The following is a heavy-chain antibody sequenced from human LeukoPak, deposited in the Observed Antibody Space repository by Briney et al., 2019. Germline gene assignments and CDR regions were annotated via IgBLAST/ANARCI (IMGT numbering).Heavy chain of an antibody. Sequence: ASVKVSCKASGYTFTSSGISWVRQAPGQGLEWMGWISAYNGNTNYAQKLQGRVTMTTDTSTSTVYMELRSLRPDDTAVYYCARAQTTLLLDYWGQGTLVTVSS. J-gene: IGHJ4*02. CDR3: ARAQTTLLLDY. D-gene: IGHD4-11*01. CDR1: GYTFTSSG. CDR2: ISAYNGNT. V-gene: IGHV1-18*01.